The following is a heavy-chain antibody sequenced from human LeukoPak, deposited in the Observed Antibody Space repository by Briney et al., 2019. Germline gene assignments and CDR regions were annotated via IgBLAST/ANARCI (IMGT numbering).Heavy chain of an antibody. Sequence: GGSLRLSCAASGFIFNTNVMSWVRQAPGKGLEWVSVISGGGSGTYYADSAKGRFTISRDNSRNTLYLQMNSLRAEDTAVYYCVREPGPGYFDYWGQGTLVTVSS. D-gene: IGHD6-13*01. CDR3: VREPGPGYFDY. CDR2: ISGGGSGT. J-gene: IGHJ4*02. CDR1: GFIFNTNV. V-gene: IGHV3-23*01.